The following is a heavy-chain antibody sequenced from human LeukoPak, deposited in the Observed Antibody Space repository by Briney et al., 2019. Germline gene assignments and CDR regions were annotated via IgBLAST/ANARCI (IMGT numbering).Heavy chain of an antibody. Sequence: GASVKVSCKTSGYTFTGYYIHWVRQAPGQGLEWMGWISPNSGGTNSAQKFQGWVTMTRDTSISTAYMELSRLRSDDTAVYYCARDFSYDDSTSMDVWGQGTTVTVSS. J-gene: IGHJ6*02. D-gene: IGHD3-3*01. CDR2: ISPNSGGT. CDR1: GYTFTGYY. CDR3: ARDFSYDDSTSMDV. V-gene: IGHV1-2*04.